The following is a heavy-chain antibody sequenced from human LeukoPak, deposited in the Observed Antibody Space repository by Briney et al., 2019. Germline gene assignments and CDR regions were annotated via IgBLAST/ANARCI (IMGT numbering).Heavy chain of an antibody. CDR1: GFTFDDYA. CDR2: ISWNSGSI. D-gene: IGHD2-21*01. V-gene: IGHV3-9*01. CDR3: AKDGGRRQDWFDY. Sequence: GGSLRLSCAASGFTFDDYAMHWVRQAPGKGLEWVSGISWNSGSIGYADSVKGRFTISRDNSKNTLYLQMNSLRAEDTAVYYCAKDGGRRQDWFDYWGQGTLVTVSS. J-gene: IGHJ4*02.